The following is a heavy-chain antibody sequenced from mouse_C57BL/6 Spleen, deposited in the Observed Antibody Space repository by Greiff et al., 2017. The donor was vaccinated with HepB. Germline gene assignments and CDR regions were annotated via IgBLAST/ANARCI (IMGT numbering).Heavy chain of an antibody. CDR3: ARDYYYGSSPWYFDV. J-gene: IGHJ1*03. CDR1: GFTFSDYY. V-gene: IGHV5-16*01. Sequence: EVQRVESEGGLVQPGSSMKLSCTASGFTFSDYYMAWVRQVPEKGLEWVANINYDGSSTYYLDSLKSRFIISRDNAKNILYMQMSSLTSEDTAPYYCARDYYYGSSPWYFDVWGTGTTVTVSS. CDR2: INYDGSST. D-gene: IGHD1-1*01.